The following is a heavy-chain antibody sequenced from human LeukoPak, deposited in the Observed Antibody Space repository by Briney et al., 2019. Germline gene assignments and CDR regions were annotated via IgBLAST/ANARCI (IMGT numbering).Heavy chain of an antibody. J-gene: IGHJ4*02. CDR2: ISWNSGSI. CDR1: GFTFDDYA. D-gene: IGHD3-22*01. Sequence: GGSLRLSCAASGFTFDDYAMHWVRQAPGKGLEWVSGISWNSGSIGYADSVKGRFTISRDNAKNSLYLQMNSLRAEDTAVYYCARKGSYYYDSSGYYYDAFDYWGQGTLVTVSS. V-gene: IGHV3-9*01. CDR3: ARKGSYYYDSSGYYYDAFDY.